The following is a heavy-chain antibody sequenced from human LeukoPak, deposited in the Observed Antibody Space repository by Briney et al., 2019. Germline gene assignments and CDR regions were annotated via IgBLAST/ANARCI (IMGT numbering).Heavy chain of an antibody. CDR1: GFTFSNYA. Sequence: PGGSLRLSCAASGFTFSNYAMSWVRQAPGKGLEWVSAISGSGGSTYYADSVKGRFTISRDNSKNTLYLQMNSLRAEDTAVYYCARGPQKNGHSSGYPGYFDYWGQGTLVTVSS. D-gene: IGHD3-22*01. J-gene: IGHJ4*02. CDR2: ISGSGGST. V-gene: IGHV3-23*01. CDR3: ARGPQKNGHSSGYPGYFDY.